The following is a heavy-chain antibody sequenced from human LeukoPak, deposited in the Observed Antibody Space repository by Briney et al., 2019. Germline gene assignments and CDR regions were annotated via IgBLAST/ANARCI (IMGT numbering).Heavy chain of an antibody. V-gene: IGHV3-7*01. CDR1: GFTFSTYW. J-gene: IGHJ5*02. Sequence: GGSLRLSCAASGFTFSTYWMTWVRQAPGKGLEWVANISPDGGFQSYVDSVKGRFSISRDNAKNSLYLQMHSLRAEDTAVYYCAGNLVAAAPGDAWGQGTLVTVSS. CDR3: AGNLVAAAPGDA. CDR2: ISPDGGFQ. D-gene: IGHD2-2*01.